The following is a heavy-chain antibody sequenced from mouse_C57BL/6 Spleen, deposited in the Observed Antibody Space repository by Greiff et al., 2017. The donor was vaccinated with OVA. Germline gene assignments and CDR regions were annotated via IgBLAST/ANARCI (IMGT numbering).Heavy chain of an antibody. CDR2: IHPSSGST. CDR3: ARTESGIDY. Sequence: QVQLKQPGTELVKPGASVKLSCKASGYTFTSYWMHWVKQRPGQGLEWIGNIHPSSGSTNYNEKFKSKATLTVDKSSSTAYLQLSSLTSEDSAVYYCARTESGIDYWGQGTTLTVSS. J-gene: IGHJ2*01. V-gene: IGHV1-53*01. D-gene: IGHD1-3*01. CDR1: GYTFTSYW.